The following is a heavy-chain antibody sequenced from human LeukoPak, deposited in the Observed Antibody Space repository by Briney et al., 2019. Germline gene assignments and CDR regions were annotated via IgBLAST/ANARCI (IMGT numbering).Heavy chain of an antibody. CDR1: GGSLSSYH. V-gene: IGHV4-59*08. Sequence: SETLSLTCTVSGGSLSSYHWSWIRQPPGKGLEWIGYIHYSGGTDYNPSLRSRVTISGNTSTKQFPLKLSSVTAADTAVYYCARQYNWNGWFDPWGQGTLVTVSS. D-gene: IGHD1-20*01. CDR3: ARQYNWNGWFDP. CDR2: IHYSGGT. J-gene: IGHJ5*02.